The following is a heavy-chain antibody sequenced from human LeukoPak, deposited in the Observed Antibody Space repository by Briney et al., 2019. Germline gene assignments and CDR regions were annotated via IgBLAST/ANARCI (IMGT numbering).Heavy chain of an antibody. CDR1: GYTFTMYQ. V-gene: IGHV1-46*01. J-gene: IGHJ6*03. CDR3: ARERRGGLSGNLGGLFASYYTYYYMDV. D-gene: IGHD1-26*01. Sequence: ASVKVSCKASGYTFTMYQIHWVRLAPGQGLEWMGMINPSDGATTYAQRFQGRVTLIRDMSTTTVYMGLHSLRFEDTAVYFCARERRGGLSGNLGGLFASYYTYYYMDVWGGGTTVTASS. CDR2: INPSDGAT.